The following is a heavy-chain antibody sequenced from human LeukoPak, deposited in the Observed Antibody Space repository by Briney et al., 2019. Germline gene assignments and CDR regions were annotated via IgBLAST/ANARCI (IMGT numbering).Heavy chain of an antibody. D-gene: IGHD3-16*02. Sequence: GRSLRLSCAASGSTFSTDAMHWVRQAPGKGLEWVGNINQEGSERNHGDSVNGRFTISRDNAENSLYLQMNSLRAEDTAVYYCARIIGAFGTYRYDSWGQGTLVSVSS. V-gene: IGHV3-7*01. CDR2: INQEGSER. J-gene: IGHJ4*02. CDR3: ARIIGAFGTYRYDS. CDR1: GSTFSTDA.